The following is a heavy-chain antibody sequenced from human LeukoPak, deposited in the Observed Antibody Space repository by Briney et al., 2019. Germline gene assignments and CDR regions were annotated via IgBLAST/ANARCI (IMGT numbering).Heavy chain of an antibody. CDR1: GFPFSSYA. J-gene: IGHJ4*02. CDR3: VRGVGTVGY. Sequence: HPGGSLRLSCSASGFPFSSYAMHWVRQAPGKGLEYVSAISDSGGSTYYADSVKGRFTISRDNSKNMVYLQMNSLRAEDTAVYYCVRGVGTVGYWGQGTLVTVSS. D-gene: IGHD3/OR15-3a*01. V-gene: IGHV3-64*04. CDR2: ISDSGGST.